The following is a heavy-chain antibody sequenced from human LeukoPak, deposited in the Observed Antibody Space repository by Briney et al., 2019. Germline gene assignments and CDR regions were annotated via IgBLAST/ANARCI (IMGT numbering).Heavy chain of an antibody. CDR2: IRSKTNNYAT. J-gene: IGHJ4*02. CDR3: RGSGYQY. Sequence: GGSLRLSCAASGFTFSGSAMHWVSQASGKGLEWVGRIRSKTNNYATAYAASVKGRFTTSRDDSKNTAYLQMNSLKTEDTAVYYCRGSGYQYWGQGTLVTVSS. CDR1: GFTFSGSA. V-gene: IGHV3-73*01. D-gene: IGHD3-22*01.